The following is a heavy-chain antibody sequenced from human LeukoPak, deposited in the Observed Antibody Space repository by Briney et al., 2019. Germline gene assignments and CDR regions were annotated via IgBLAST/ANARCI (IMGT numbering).Heavy chain of an antibody. CDR3: ARERGLVTVEGYYYYYGMDV. CDR2: IYSGGST. Sequence: GGSLRLSCAASGFTVSSNYMSWVRQAPGKGLEWVSVIYSGGSTYYADSVKGRFTISRDNSKNTLYLQMNSLRAEDTAVYYCARERGLVTVEGYYYYYGMDVWGQGTTVTVSS. J-gene: IGHJ6*02. CDR1: GFTVSSNY. V-gene: IGHV3-53*01. D-gene: IGHD4-23*01.